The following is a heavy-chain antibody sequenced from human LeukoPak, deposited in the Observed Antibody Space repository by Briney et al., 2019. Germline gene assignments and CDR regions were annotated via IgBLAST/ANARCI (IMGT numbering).Heavy chain of an antibody. V-gene: IGHV3-23*01. D-gene: IGHD3-9*01. J-gene: IGHJ4*02. Sequence: GSLGLSCTASGFTFSNYAMSWVRQAPGKGLEWVSAISGSGGSTYYGDSVKGRFTISRDNSKNTLYLQMNSLRAEDTAVYYCAKPLDDILTGYSWWGQGTLVTVSS. CDR3: AKPLDDILTGYSW. CDR1: GFTFSNYA. CDR2: ISGSGGST.